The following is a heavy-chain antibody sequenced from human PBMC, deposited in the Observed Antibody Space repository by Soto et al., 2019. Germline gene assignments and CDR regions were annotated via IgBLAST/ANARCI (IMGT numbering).Heavy chain of an antibody. Sequence: QVYLVQSGGELKKPGASVKVSCRASGNSFSSYVISWVRQAPGQGLEWMGWISASTGDTNYAQKFQGRVIMTTDTSTNSAYVEVRSLTSDDTAVYYCARWGDSGDYTGKMDVWGKGTTVTVSS. CDR1: GNSFSSYV. J-gene: IGHJ6*04. D-gene: IGHD4-17*01. CDR3: ARWGDSGDYTGKMDV. V-gene: IGHV1-18*01. CDR2: ISASTGDT.